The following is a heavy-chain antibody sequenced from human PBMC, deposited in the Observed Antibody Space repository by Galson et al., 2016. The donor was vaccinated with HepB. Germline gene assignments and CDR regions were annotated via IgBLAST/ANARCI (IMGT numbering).Heavy chain of an antibody. CDR2: MYSGGNT. CDR1: GFSVSGNY. Sequence: SLRLSCAASGFSVSGNYMSWVRQAPGKGLEWVSGMYSGGNTYYADSVKGRFTLSRDNAKNKLNLQMSSLRAEHTAVYFCARGDYKSSFFDYWGQGALVTVSS. J-gene: IGHJ4*02. D-gene: IGHD4-11*01. CDR3: ARGDYKSSFFDY. V-gene: IGHV3-66*01.